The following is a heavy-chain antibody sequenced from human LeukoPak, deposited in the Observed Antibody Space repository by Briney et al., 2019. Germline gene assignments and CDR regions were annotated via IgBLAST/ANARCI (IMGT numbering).Heavy chain of an antibody. CDR3: ARGAEGGSSLDY. J-gene: IGHJ4*02. Sequence: PGGSLRLSCAASGFAFSSYGMHWVRQAPGKGLEWVAVISYDGSNKYNADSVKGRFTISRDNSKNTLYLQINSLRTDDTAVYYCARGAEGGSSLDYWGQGTLVTVSS. V-gene: IGHV3-30*03. CDR1: GFAFSSYG. D-gene: IGHD6-13*01. CDR2: ISYDGSNK.